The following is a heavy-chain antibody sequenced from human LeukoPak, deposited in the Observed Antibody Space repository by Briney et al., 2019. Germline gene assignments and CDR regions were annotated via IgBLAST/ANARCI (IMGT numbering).Heavy chain of an antibody. D-gene: IGHD5-18*01. CDR1: GFTFSSYG. CDR3: AKGPTPTKYSYGYSQTRLTEYYFDY. V-gene: IGHV3-30*18. J-gene: IGHJ4*02. Sequence: PPGGSLRLSCAASGFTFSSYGMHWVRQAPGKGPEWVAVISYDGSNKYYADSVKGRFTISRDNSKNTLYLQMNSLRAEDTAVYYCAKGPTPTKYSYGYSQTRLTEYYFDYWGQGTLVTVSS. CDR2: ISYDGSNK.